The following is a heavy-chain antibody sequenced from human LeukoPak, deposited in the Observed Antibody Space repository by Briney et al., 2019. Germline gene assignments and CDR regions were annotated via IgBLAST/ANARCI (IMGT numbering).Heavy chain of an antibody. Sequence: PGGSLRLSCTASGFTFSTCGMTWVRQAPGKGLEWVSSISGNDDGTYYADSVKGRFTISRDNSKNTLYLQMNSLRAEDTAVYYCAKGRPYDCWGQGTLVTVSS. J-gene: IGHJ4*02. CDR2: ISGNDDGT. CDR3: AKGRPYDC. D-gene: IGHD6-6*01. V-gene: IGHV3-23*01. CDR1: GFTFSTCG.